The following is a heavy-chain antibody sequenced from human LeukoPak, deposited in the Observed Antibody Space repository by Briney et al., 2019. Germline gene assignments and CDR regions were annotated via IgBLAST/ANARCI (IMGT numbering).Heavy chain of an antibody. CDR3: ARHGGSPDWFDP. J-gene: IGHJ5*02. Sequence: SETLSLTCTVSGGSITSSAYYWGWVRQPPGQGLEWIGNIYYSGSAYYNPSLKSRVTISVDTSKNQFSLKVTSVTAADTGVYYCARHGGSPDWFDPWGQGTLVTVSS. D-gene: IGHD6-19*01. CDR2: IYYSGSA. V-gene: IGHV4-39*01. CDR1: GGSITSSAYY.